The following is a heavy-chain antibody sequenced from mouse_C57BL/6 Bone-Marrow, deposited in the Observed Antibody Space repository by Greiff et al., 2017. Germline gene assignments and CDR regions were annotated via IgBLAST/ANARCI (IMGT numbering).Heavy chain of an antibody. J-gene: IGHJ2*01. CDR3: ARAPLYYYGLY. Sequence: QVQLQQSGAELARPGASVKLSCKASGYTFTSYGISWVKQRTGQGLEWIGEIYPRSGNTYYNEKFKGQATLTADKSSSTAYMELRSLTSEDSAVYFCARAPLYYYGLYWGQGTTLTVSA. D-gene: IGHD1-1*01. V-gene: IGHV1-81*01. CDR1: GYTFTSYG. CDR2: IYPRSGNT.